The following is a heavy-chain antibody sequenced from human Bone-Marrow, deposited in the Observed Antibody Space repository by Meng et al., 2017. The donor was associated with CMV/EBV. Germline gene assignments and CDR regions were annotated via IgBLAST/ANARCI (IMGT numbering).Heavy chain of an antibody. Sequence: ASVKVSCKASGYTFTSYGISWVRQAPGQGLEWMGWISAYNGNTDYAQKLQGRVTMTTDTSTSTAYMELSSLRSEDTAVYYCAREYSGSSYYYGMDGWGQGTTVTVSS. D-gene: IGHD1-26*01. CDR2: ISAYNGNT. CDR1: GYTFTSYG. J-gene: IGHJ6*02. V-gene: IGHV1-18*01. CDR3: AREYSGSSYYYGMDG.